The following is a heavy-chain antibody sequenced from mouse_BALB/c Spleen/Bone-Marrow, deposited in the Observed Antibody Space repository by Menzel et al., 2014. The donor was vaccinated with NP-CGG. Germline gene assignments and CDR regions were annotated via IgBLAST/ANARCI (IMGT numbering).Heavy chain of an antibody. CDR2: INPSNGGT. J-gene: IGHJ3*01. CDR3: TREGDSPFAY. V-gene: IGHV1S81*02. D-gene: IGHD2-13*01. Sequence: QVQLKEAGAELVKPGALEKVSCMASGYTFTGFYMYWLKQWPGQGLEWIGEINPSNGGTNFNEKFKSKATLTVDKSSSTAYMQLSSLTSEDSAVYYCTREGDSPFAYWGQGTLVTVSA. CDR1: GYTFTGFY.